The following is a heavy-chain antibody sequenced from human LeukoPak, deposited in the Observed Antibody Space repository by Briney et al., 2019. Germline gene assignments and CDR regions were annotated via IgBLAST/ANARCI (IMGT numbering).Heavy chain of an antibody. CDR2: ISAYNGNT. CDR1: GYTFTSYG. CDR3: ARSPTRATSGSYFHNKYYFDY. Sequence: GASVKVSCKASGYTFTSYGISWVRQAPGQGLEWMGWISAYNGNTNYAQKHQGRVTMTTDTSTSTAYMELRSLRSDDTAVYYCARSPTRATSGSYFHNKYYFDYWGQGTLVTVSS. D-gene: IGHD1-26*01. V-gene: IGHV1-18*01. J-gene: IGHJ4*02.